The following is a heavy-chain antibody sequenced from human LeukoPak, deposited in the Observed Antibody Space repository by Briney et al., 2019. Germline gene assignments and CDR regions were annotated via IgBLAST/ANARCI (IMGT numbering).Heavy chain of an antibody. D-gene: IGHD3-22*01. Sequence: GGSLRLSCAASGFTFSSYAMSWVRQAPGKGLEWVSAISGSGGSTYYADSVKGRFTISRDNSKNTLYLQMNSLRAEDTAVYYCAKYHYYDSRGASDYWGQGTLVTVSS. CDR1: GFTFSSYA. V-gene: IGHV3-23*01. J-gene: IGHJ4*02. CDR2: ISGSGGST. CDR3: AKYHYYDSRGASDY.